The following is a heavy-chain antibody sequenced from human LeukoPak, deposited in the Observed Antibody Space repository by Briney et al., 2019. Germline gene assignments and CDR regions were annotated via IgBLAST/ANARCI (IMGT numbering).Heavy chain of an antibody. D-gene: IGHD6-19*01. CDR3: ASSSGWYDYYYYMDV. Sequence: PGGSLRLSCAASGFSFRSYALHWVRQAPGKGLEWVAVISYDGNNKYYADSVKGPFTISRDNSKNTLYLQMNSLRAEDTAVYYCASSSGWYDYYYYMDVWGKGTTVTVSS. CDR1: GFSFRSYA. J-gene: IGHJ6*03. V-gene: IGHV3-30*14. CDR2: ISYDGNNK.